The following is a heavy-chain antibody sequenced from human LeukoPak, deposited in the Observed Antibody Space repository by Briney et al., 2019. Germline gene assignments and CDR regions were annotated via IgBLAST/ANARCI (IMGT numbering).Heavy chain of an antibody. J-gene: IGHJ1*01. V-gene: IGHV3-23*01. CDR1: GFTFSSYA. CDR2: ISGSGGST. CDR3: ARDPGILEYFQH. Sequence: GRSLRLSCAASGFTFSSYAMSWVRQAPGKGLEWFSAISGSGGSTYYADSVKGRFTISRDNSKNTLYLQMNSLRAEDTAVYYCARDPGILEYFQHWGQGTLVTVSS.